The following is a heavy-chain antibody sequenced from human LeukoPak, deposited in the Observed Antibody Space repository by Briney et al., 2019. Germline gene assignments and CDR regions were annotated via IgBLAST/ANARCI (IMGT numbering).Heavy chain of an antibody. CDR1: GFTFNDYY. D-gene: IGHD6-13*01. V-gene: IGHV3-11*01. CDR2: ISNSGAAI. CDR3: ARVGSIAAAGTPDY. J-gene: IGHJ4*02. Sequence: GGSLRLSCAASGFTFNDYYMTWIRQAPGKGLEWVSHISNSGAAIYADSVKGRFTISRDNAKNSLYLQMNSLRAADTAVYYCARVGSIAAAGTPDYWGQGTLVTVSS.